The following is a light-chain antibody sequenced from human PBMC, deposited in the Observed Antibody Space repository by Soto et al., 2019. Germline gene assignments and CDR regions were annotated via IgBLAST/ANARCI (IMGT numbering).Light chain of an antibody. J-gene: IGKJ1*01. CDR2: DAS. CDR1: QSIDSE. CDR3: QHYYSWPWT. Sequence: ERVITPSSAHLFVSPRERVILYCRASQSIDSELAWYQQKPGQAPRFLVYDASTLATGVPARFSGSGSGTQFTLTISSLQSEDSALYYCQHYYSWPWTFGQGTKVDIK. V-gene: IGKV3-15*01.